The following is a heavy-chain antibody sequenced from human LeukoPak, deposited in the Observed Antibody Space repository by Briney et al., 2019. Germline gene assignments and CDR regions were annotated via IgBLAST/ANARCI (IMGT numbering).Heavy chain of an antibody. CDR1: GFTVSNNY. D-gene: IGHD6-6*01. CDR3: ARVDGGQSI. J-gene: IGHJ4*02. Sequence: PGGSLRLSCAASGFTVSNNYMSWVRQAPGEGLEWVSLIHRGGTTYYADAVKGRFTISRDNSKNTPYFQMNSLRAEDTAVYYCARVDGGQSIWGQGTLVTVSS. CDR2: IHRGGTT. V-gene: IGHV3-53*01.